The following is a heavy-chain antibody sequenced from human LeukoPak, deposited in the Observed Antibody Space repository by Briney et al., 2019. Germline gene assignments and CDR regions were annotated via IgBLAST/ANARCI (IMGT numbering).Heavy chain of an antibody. CDR1: GGSISYYY. Sequence: SETLSLTCTVSGGSISYYYWSWIRQPPGKGLEWIAYVYYSGSTNYNPSLKSRVTISVDTSKNQFSLKLSSVTAADTAIYYCASSLDDYVWGHHYFDHWGQGPLVTVSP. J-gene: IGHJ4*02. D-gene: IGHD3-16*01. CDR2: VYYSGST. CDR3: ASSLDDYVWGHHYFDH. V-gene: IGHV4-59*01.